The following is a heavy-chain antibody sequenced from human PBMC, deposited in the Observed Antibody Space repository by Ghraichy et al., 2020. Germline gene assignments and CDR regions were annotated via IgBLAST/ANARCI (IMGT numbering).Heavy chain of an antibody. CDR2: ISTRTTFI. Sequence: GGSLRLSCAASGFTFSSYTMNWARQAPGKALEWVSSISTRTTFIHYVDSVKGRFTISRDDAKNSLYLQMDNLRVEDTAVYYCARDRNYGDFWGQGTLVTVYS. D-gene: IGHD3-16*01. J-gene: IGHJ4*02. CDR3: ARDRNYGDF. CDR1: GFTFSSYT. V-gene: IGHV3-21*01.